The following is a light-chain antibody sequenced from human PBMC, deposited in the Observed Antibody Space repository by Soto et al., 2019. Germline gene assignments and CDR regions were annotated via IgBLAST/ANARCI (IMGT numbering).Light chain of an antibody. CDR1: QSISTW. Sequence: DIQLTQSPSTLSASVGDRVTITCRASQSISTWLAWYQQKPGKAPKLLIYKASSLESGVPSRFSGSGSGTEFTLTITSLQPDDFATYHCPQHNSSPCTLGHGTKLEIK. V-gene: IGKV1-5*03. CDR3: PQHNSSPCT. CDR2: KAS. J-gene: IGKJ2*02.